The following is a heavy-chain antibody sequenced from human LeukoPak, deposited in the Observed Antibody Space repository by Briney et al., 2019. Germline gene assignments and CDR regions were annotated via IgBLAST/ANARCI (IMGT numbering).Heavy chain of an antibody. CDR1: GFTFSSSA. J-gene: IGHJ4*02. D-gene: IGHD5-24*01. V-gene: IGHV3-23*01. CDR2: ISGSGSGGST. Sequence: GGSLRLSCAASGFTFSSSAMSWVRPAPGKGLEWVSNISGSGSGGSTYYADSVKGRFTISRDNSKNTLYLQMNSLRAEDTAVYYCAKSGYNRLDYWGQGTLVTVSS. CDR3: AKSGYNRLDY.